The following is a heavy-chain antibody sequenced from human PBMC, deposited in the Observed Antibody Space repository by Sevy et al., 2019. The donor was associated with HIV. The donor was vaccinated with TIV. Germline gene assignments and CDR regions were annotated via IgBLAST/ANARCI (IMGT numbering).Heavy chain of an antibody. V-gene: IGHV4-34*01. Sequence: SETLSLTCAVYGGSFSGYYWSWIRQPPGKWLEWIGEINHSGSTNYNPSLKSRVTISVDTSKNQFSLKLSSVTAADTAVYYCARVVYYYGSGSYYKISYYYGMDVWGQGTTVTVSS. J-gene: IGHJ6*02. D-gene: IGHD3-10*01. CDR1: GGSFSGYY. CDR3: ARVVYYYGSGSYYKISYYYGMDV. CDR2: INHSGST.